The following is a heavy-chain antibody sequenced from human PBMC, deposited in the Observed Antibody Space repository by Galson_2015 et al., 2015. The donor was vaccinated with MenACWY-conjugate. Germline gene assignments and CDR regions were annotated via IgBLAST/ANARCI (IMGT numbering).Heavy chain of an antibody. CDR2: IKQDGSEK. D-gene: IGHD4-17*01. CDR3: ARDHPSTYGIAWDLFEL. J-gene: IGHJ3*01. CDR1: GFPLSGYW. Sequence: SLRLSCAVSGFPLSGYWMAWVHQAPGKGLEWVANIKQDGSEKYYVDSVKGRFTISRDNAKNSLYLEMNSLRAEDTAVYYCARDHPSTYGIAWDLFELWGQGTMVTVSS. V-gene: IGHV3-7*03.